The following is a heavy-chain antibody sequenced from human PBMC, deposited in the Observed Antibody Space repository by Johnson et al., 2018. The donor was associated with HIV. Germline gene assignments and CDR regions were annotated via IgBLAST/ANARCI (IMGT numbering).Heavy chain of an antibody. Sequence: VQLVESGGGLIQPGGSLRLSFAASDFSVSSNYMSWVRQAPGKGLEWVSVIYSGGSTYYADSVKGRFTISRDSSKNTLYLQMSSLRAEDTAVYYCARVTQQVVRVGSDAFDIWGQGTMVTVSS. J-gene: IGHJ3*02. CDR1: DFSVSSNY. D-gene: IGHD4-23*01. CDR3: ARVTQQVVRVGSDAFDI. CDR2: IYSGGST. V-gene: IGHV3-66*03.